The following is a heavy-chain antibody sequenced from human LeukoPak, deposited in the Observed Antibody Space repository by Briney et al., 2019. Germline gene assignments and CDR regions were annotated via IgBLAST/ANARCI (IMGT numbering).Heavy chain of an antibody. Sequence: GGSLRLSCAGSGFTFSGYGLHWVRQAPGKGLEWVAVISYDGGNKYYADSVKGRFTISRDNSKNTLYLQMNSLRAEDTAVYYCARDSSGYIDYWGQGTLVTVSS. D-gene: IGHD3-22*01. J-gene: IGHJ4*02. CDR2: ISYDGGNK. V-gene: IGHV3-30*03. CDR1: GFTFSGYG. CDR3: ARDSSGYIDY.